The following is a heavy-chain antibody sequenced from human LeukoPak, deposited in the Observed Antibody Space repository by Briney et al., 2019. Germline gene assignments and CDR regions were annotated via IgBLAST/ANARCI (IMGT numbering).Heavy chain of an antibody. Sequence: SQTLSLTCTVSGGSISSGSYYLSWIRQPAGKGLEWIGRIYTSGSTNYNPSLKSRVTISVDTSKNQFSLKLSSVTAADTAVYYCASLSSAPGPPIDYWGQGTLVTVSS. CDR3: ASLSSAPGPPIDY. CDR1: GGSISSGSYY. D-gene: IGHD2/OR15-2a*01. V-gene: IGHV4-61*02. CDR2: IYTSGST. J-gene: IGHJ4*02.